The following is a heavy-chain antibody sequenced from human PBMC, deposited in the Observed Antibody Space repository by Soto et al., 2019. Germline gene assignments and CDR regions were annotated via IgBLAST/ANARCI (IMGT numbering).Heavy chain of an antibody. J-gene: IGHJ2*01. Sequence: QLQLQESGSGLVKPSQTLSLTCAVSGVSISSGGYSWSWIRQPPGKGLEWLGYIYQSGSTYYTPSLKSRVTISVDRSKNQFSLKLSSVTAADTAVYYCASRDGCKIDWYFDLWGRGTLVTVSS. D-gene: IGHD6-19*01. CDR3: ASRDGCKIDWYFDL. CDR1: GVSISSGGYS. V-gene: IGHV4-30-2*01. CDR2: IYQSGST.